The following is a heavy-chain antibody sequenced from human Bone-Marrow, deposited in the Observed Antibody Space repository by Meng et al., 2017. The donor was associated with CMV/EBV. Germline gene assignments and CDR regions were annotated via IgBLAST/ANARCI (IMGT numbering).Heavy chain of an antibody. CDR2: IVVGSGNT. V-gene: IGHV1-58*01. D-gene: IGHD1-14*01. J-gene: IGHJ6*02. CDR1: GFTFTSSA. CDR3: AADSISNEYGMDV. Sequence: SVKVSCKASGFTFTSSAVQWVRQARGQRLEWIGWIVVGSGNTNYAQKCQERVTITRDMSTSTAYMELSSLRSEDTAVYYCAADSISNEYGMDVWGQGTPVTFPS.